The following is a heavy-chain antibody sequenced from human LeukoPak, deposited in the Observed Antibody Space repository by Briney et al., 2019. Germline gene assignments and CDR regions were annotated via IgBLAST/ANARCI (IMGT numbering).Heavy chain of an antibody. D-gene: IGHD3-10*01. CDR3: ARGGEVQGVITPFDY. J-gene: IGHJ4*02. Sequence: PSETMSLTCTVSGGSISSYYWSWIRQPAGKGLEWIGRIYTSGSTSYNPSLKSRVTMSVDPSKNQFSLKLTSVTAADTAVYYCARGGEVQGVITPFDYWGQGTLVTVSS. V-gene: IGHV4-4*07. CDR1: GGSISSYY. CDR2: IYTSGST.